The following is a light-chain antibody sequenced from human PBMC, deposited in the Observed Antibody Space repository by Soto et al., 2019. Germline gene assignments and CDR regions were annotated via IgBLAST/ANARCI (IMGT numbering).Light chain of an antibody. CDR3: QQYGNSHFT. CDR2: GAS. J-gene: IGKJ3*01. CDR1: QSVASSY. Sequence: EIVLTQSPGTLSLSPGERATLSCRASQSVASSYLAWYQQKPGQAPRLVIHGASSRATGIPDRFIDSGSGTDFILTISRLEPEDFAVYYCQQYGNSHFTFGPGTKVDIK. V-gene: IGKV3-20*01.